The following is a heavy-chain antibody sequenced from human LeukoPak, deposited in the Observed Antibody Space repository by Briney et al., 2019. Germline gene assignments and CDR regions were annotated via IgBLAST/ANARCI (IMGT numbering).Heavy chain of an antibody. CDR1: GFTLSSYA. J-gene: IGHJ5*02. CDR3: AKQGVDPYNWFDP. D-gene: IGHD3-10*01. CDR2: IRGSGGGT. Sequence: PGGSLRLSCAASGFTLSSYAMSWVRQAPGKGLEWVSGIRGSGGGTYYADSVKGRFTISRDNSKNTLYLQMNSQRAEDTALYYCAKQGVDPYNWFDPWGQGTLVTVSS. V-gene: IGHV3-23*01.